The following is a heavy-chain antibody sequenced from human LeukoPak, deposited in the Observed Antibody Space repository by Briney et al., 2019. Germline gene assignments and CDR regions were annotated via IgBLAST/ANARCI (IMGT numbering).Heavy chain of an antibody. V-gene: IGHV3-9*01. J-gene: IGHJ4*02. D-gene: IGHD3-10*01. CDR3: ARGGHRQKEF. Sequence: GRSLRLSCAASGFTFDDYAMHWVRQAPGKGLEWVSGISWNSGSIGYADSVKGRFTISRDNAKNSLYLQMSSLRAEDTAVYYCARGGHRQKEFWGQGTLVTVSS. CDR1: GFTFDDYA. CDR2: ISWNSGSI.